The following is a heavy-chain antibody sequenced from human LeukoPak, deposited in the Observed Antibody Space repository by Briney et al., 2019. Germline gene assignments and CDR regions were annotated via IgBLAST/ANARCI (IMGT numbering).Heavy chain of an antibody. J-gene: IGHJ4*02. CDR3: AKDIDGDCSGGTCFPGPFDY. V-gene: IGHV3-43*02. D-gene: IGHD2-15*01. Sequence: GGSLRLSCAASGFTFSDYYMSWIRQAPGKGLEWVSLSSGDGTTTYYADSVKGRFTISRDNSKNSLYLQMNSLRTEDTALYYCAKDIDGDCSGGTCFPGPFDYWGQGTLVTVSS. CDR1: GFTFSDYY. CDR2: SSGDGTTT.